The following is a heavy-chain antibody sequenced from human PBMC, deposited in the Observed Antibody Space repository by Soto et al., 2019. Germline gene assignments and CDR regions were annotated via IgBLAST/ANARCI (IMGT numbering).Heavy chain of an antibody. CDR3: VGSTSVLHYGLDV. V-gene: IGHV4-31*03. CDR1: GGSVSSGGYY. CDR2: MSNSGST. Sequence: QVQLQESGPGVVKPSQTLSLSCTVSGGSVSSGGYYWSWVRQHPGKGLEWIGYMSNSGSTFYNPSLRSRITISVDTSKNQFSLKLRSVTAADTALYYCVGSTSVLHYGLDVWGQGTTVTVSS. J-gene: IGHJ6*02. D-gene: IGHD3-10*01.